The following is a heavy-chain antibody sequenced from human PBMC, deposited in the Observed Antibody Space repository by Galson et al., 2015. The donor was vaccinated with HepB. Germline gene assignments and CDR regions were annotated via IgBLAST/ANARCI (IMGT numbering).Heavy chain of an antibody. V-gene: IGHV3-21*01. CDR2: ISSSSSYI. CDR3: ARDLNDDYGGPIDP. J-gene: IGHJ5*02. D-gene: IGHD4-23*01. Sequence: SLRLSCAASGFAFSTYSMNWVRQAPGKGLEWVSSISSSSSYIYYADSVKGRFTISRDNAKNSLYLQMNSLRAEDTAVYYCARDLNDDYGGPIDPWGQGTLVTVSS. CDR1: GFAFSTYS.